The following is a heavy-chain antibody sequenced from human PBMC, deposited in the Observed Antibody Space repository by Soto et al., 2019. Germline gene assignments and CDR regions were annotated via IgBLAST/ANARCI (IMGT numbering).Heavy chain of an antibody. J-gene: IGHJ4*02. D-gene: IGHD3-22*01. CDR2: IWYDGSNK. Sequence: GGSLRLSCAASGFTFSSYGMHWVRQAPGKGLEWVAVIWYDGSNKYYADSAKGRFTISRDNSKNTLYLQMSSLRAEDTAVYYCVKDRDDSSGYSFDYWGQGTLVTVSS. V-gene: IGHV3-30*02. CDR1: GFTFSSYG. CDR3: VKDRDDSSGYSFDY.